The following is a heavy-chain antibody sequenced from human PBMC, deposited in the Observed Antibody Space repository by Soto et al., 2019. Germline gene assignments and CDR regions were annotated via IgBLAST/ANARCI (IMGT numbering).Heavy chain of an antibody. Sequence: QVQLQQGGAGLLKPSETLSLTCAVYGGAFRGYYWSWIRQPPGKGLAWLGEINDSGSTNYNPSLKSRVTISLDTSKKEISLRLSSVTAADTAVYYCARERGRYCSGESCYPFGPWGQGALVTVSS. CDR2: INDSGST. J-gene: IGHJ5*02. CDR3: ARERGRYCSGESCYPFGP. CDR1: GGAFRGYY. D-gene: IGHD2-15*01. V-gene: IGHV4-34*01.